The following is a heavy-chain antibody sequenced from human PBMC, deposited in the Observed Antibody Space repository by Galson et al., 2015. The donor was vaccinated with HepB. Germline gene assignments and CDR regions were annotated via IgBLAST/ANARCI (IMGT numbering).Heavy chain of an antibody. CDR2: SNWNGGNT. Sequence: SLRLSCAASGFTLDDYGMSWVRQGPGKGLEWVAGSNWNGGNTGYADSVKGRFTISRDVTKNSLHLEMNSLRAEDTGLYYCVRAGDSSGWDFEYWGQGTQVTVSS. D-gene: IGHD6-19*01. J-gene: IGHJ4*02. CDR1: GFTLDDYG. V-gene: IGHV3-20*04. CDR3: VRAGDSSGWDFEY.